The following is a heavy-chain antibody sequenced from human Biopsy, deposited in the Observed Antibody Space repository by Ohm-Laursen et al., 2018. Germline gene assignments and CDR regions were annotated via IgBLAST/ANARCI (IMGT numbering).Heavy chain of an antibody. Sequence: TLSLTWSVSGGSISSYYWSWIRQPPGKGLEWIGYIYYTGSTNYNPSLKSRVTISVDTSMNHLSLKLTSVTAADTAVYYCARGMRTTGWPYFDYWGQGILVTVSS. D-gene: IGHD2/OR15-2a*01. CDR1: GGSISSYY. J-gene: IGHJ4*02. V-gene: IGHV4-59*08. CDR2: IYYTGST. CDR3: ARGMRTTGWPYFDY.